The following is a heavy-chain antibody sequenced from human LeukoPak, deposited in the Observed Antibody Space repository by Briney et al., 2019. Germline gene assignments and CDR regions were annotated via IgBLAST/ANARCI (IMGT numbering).Heavy chain of an antibody. Sequence: GGSLRLSCVASGFTFSGHWMSWVRQAPGKGLEWVAHIKEDGSEIYYVASAKGRFFISRDNAKNSLSLQMSSLRADDTAVYYCVTWGARSETGNSWGQGTLVTVSS. V-gene: IGHV3-7*01. J-gene: IGHJ4*02. D-gene: IGHD3-10*01. CDR2: IKEDGSEI. CDR3: VTWGARSETGNS. CDR1: GFTFSGHW.